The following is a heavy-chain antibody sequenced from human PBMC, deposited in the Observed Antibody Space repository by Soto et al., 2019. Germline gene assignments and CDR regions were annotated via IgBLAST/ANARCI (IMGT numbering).Heavy chain of an antibody. Sequence: EVQLVESGGGLVKPGGSLRLSCAASGFTFSSYSMNWVRQAPGKGLEWVSSISSSSSYIYYADSVKGRFTISRDNAKNSLYPQMNRLRAEDTAVYYCARGTLRSYYFDYWGQGTLVTVSS. V-gene: IGHV3-21*01. CDR2: ISSSSSYI. CDR1: GFTFSSYS. CDR3: ARGTLRSYYFDY. D-gene: IGHD3-10*01. J-gene: IGHJ4*02.